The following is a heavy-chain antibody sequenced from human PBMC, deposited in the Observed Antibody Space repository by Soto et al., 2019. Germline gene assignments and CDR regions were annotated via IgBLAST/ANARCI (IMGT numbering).Heavy chain of an antibody. V-gene: IGHV4-31*01. D-gene: IGHD3-10*01. CDR2: IYYSGST. CDR3: SRWMGANSGRYYADSYYGMDV. J-gene: IGHJ6*02. CDR1: GGSISSGGYY. Sequence: QVQLQESGPGLVKPSQTLSLTCTVSGGSISSGGYYWSWIRQHPGKGLEWMGFIYYSGSTYYNPSLKSPVTIPVVIFKNQITRKSGFLAGLDTSEYYYSRWMGANSGRYYADSYYGMDVWGQGTTVTVS.